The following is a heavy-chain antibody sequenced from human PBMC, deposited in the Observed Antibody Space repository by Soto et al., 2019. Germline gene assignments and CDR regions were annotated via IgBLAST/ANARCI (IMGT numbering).Heavy chain of an antibody. CDR3: ARGSSYDAGVAPPAHDACDI. Sequence: QVQLQQWGAGLLKPSETLSLTCAVYGGSFSGYYWSWIRQPPGKGLEWIGEINHSGSTNYNPSLKGRVTISVDTSKNQLSLKLSSVTAADTAVYYCARGSSYDAGVAPPAHDACDIWGQGTMVTVSS. D-gene: IGHD3-22*01. CDR1: GGSFSGYY. CDR2: INHSGST. V-gene: IGHV4-34*01. J-gene: IGHJ3*02.